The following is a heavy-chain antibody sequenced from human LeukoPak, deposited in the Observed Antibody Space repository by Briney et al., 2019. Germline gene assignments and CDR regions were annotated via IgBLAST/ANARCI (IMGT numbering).Heavy chain of an antibody. CDR2: IYYSGST. CDR3: ARDSAVAGTLDAFDI. V-gene: IGHV4-31*03. D-gene: IGHD6-19*01. Sequence: SETLSLTCTVSGGSISSGGYYWSWIRQHPGKGLGWIGYIYYSGSTYYNPSLKSRVTISVDTSKNQFSLKLSSVTAADTAVYYCARDSAVAGTLDAFDIWGQGTMVTVSS. J-gene: IGHJ3*02. CDR1: GGSISSGGYY.